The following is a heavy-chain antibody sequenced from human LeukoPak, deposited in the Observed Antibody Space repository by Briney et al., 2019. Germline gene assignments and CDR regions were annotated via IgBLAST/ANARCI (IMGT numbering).Heavy chain of an antibody. Sequence: SETLSLTCTVSGGSISGYYWSWIRQPPGKGLEWIGYIYYSGSTNYNPSLKSRVTISVDTSKNQFSLKLSSVTAADTAVYYCARLYCSSTSCRPSYFQHWGQGTLVTVSS. CDR2: IYYSGST. J-gene: IGHJ1*01. CDR1: GGSISGYY. V-gene: IGHV4-59*08. D-gene: IGHD2-2*01. CDR3: ARLYCSSTSCRPSYFQH.